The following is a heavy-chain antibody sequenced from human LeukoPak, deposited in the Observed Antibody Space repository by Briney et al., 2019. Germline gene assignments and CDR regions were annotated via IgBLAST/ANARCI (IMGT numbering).Heavy chain of an antibody. Sequence: SETPSLTCTVSGGSISGYYWSWIRQPPGKGLEWIGYIYTSGSTNYNPSLKSRVTISVDTSKNQFSLKLSSVTAADTAVYYCARHAGYSSSSGFDPWGQGTLVTVSS. CDR3: ARHAGYSSSSGFDP. CDR1: GGSISGYY. J-gene: IGHJ5*02. CDR2: IYTSGST. D-gene: IGHD6-6*01. V-gene: IGHV4-4*09.